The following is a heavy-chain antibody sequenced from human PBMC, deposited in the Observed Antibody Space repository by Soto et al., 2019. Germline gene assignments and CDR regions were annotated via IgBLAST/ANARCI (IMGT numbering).Heavy chain of an antibody. CDR1: GYTFTSYD. D-gene: IGHD6-19*01. V-gene: IGHV1-8*01. CDR2: MNPNSGNT. J-gene: IGHJ5*02. Sequence: QVQLVQSGAEVKKPGASVKVSCKGSGYTFTSYDINWVRQATGQGLEWMGWMNPNSGNTGYAQKFQGRVTMTRNTSISTAYMELSSLRSEDTAVYYCARGGKGRAVAGTNWFDPWGQGTLVTVSS. CDR3: ARGGKGRAVAGTNWFDP.